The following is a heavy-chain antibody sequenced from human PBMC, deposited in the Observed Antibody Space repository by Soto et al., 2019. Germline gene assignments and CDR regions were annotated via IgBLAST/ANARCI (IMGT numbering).Heavy chain of an antibody. J-gene: IGHJ3*02. D-gene: IGHD3-22*01. V-gene: IGHV1-2*02. CDR2: INPNSGST. CDR3: ARDTYDYYDSSGYYAFDI. CDR1: CYSFTGYY. Sequence: APVKVSCKASCYSFTGYYMHWVRQAPGQGLEWMGWINPNSGSTNYAQKFQGRVTMTRDTSISTAYMELSRLRSDDTAVYYCARDTYDYYDSSGYYAFDIWGQGTMVTVSS.